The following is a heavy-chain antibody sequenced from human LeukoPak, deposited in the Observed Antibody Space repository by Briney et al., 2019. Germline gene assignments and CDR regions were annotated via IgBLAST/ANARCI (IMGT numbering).Heavy chain of an antibody. CDR1: GGTFSNYA. CDR2: IIPMFGAA. D-gene: IGHD3-22*01. V-gene: IGHV1-69*06. CDR3: ARDVLDYYDRSDYVT. J-gene: IGHJ4*02. Sequence: SVKVSCKDSGGTFSNYAISWVRQAPGQGLEWMGGIIPMFGAANYAQKFQGRVTIIAEKSTNTAYMELSSLKSEDTAVYYCARDVLDYYDRSDYVTWGQGTLVTVSS.